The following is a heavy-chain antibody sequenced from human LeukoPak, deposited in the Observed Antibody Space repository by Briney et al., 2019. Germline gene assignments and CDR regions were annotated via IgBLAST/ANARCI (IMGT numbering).Heavy chain of an antibody. V-gene: IGHV1-69*05. J-gene: IGHJ6*03. Sequence: SVKVSCKASGGTFMTYSVTWVRQAPGQGLEWMGGIIPIFGTPNYAQKFQGRVKVTTDDATGTAYMELSSLMSEDTAIYYCARVDRYHFYLDVWGKGTPVTVSS. CDR1: GGTFMTYS. CDR3: ARVDRYHFYLDV. CDR2: IIPIFGTP.